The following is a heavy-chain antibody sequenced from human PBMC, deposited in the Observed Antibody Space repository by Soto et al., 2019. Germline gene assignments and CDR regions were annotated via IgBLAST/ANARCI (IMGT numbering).Heavy chain of an antibody. J-gene: IGHJ3*02. V-gene: IGHV3-33*01. Sequence: QVQLVESGGGVVQPGRSLRLSCAASGFTFSSYGMHWVRQAPGKGLEWVAVIWYDGSNKYYADSVKGRFTISRDNSKNTLYLQMNSLRAEDTAVYYCASEKIVGAYDAFDIWGQGTMVTVSS. D-gene: IGHD1-26*01. CDR3: ASEKIVGAYDAFDI. CDR2: IWYDGSNK. CDR1: GFTFSSYG.